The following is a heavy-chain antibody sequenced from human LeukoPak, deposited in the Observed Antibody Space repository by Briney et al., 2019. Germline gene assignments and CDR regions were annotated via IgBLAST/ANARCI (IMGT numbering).Heavy chain of an antibody. V-gene: IGHV4-59*12. CDR3: ARGREDSGSYQIDY. CDR1: GGSISNYY. Sequence: PSETLSLTCTVSGGSISNYYWSWIRQPPGKGLEWIGYIYYSGSTNYNPSLKSRVTISVDTSKNQFSLKLSSVTAADTAVYYCARGREDSGSYQIDYWGQGTLVTVSS. J-gene: IGHJ4*02. D-gene: IGHD1-26*01. CDR2: IYYSGST.